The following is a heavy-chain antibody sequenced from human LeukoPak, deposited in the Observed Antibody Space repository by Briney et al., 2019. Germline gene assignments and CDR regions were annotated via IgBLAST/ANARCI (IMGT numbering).Heavy chain of an antibody. D-gene: IGHD4-11*01. CDR3: AKGPLDYIHGTHYFDY. Sequence: GGSLRLSCAASGFTFIDYGMNWVRQPPGKGLEWVSGISGSGGSTHYADSVKGRFTIFRDNSKNTLYLQMNSLRVEDTAIYYCAKGPLDYIHGTHYFDYWGQGTLVTVSS. J-gene: IGHJ4*02. CDR2: ISGSGGST. CDR1: GFTFIDYG. V-gene: IGHV3-23*01.